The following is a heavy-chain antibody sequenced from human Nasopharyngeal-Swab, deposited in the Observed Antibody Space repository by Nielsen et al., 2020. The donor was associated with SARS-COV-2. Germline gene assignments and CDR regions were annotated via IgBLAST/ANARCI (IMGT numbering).Heavy chain of an antibody. D-gene: IGHD1-26*01. CDR2: INPNSGGT. CDR1: GYTFTGYY. CDR3: ARRAGGFSGSYLD. Sequence: ASVKVSCKASGYTFTGYYMHWVRQAPGQGLEWMGRINPNSGGTNYAQKFQGRVTMTTDTSTSTAYMELRSLRSDDTAVYYCARRAGGFSGSYLDWGQGTLVTVSS. V-gene: IGHV1-2*06. J-gene: IGHJ4*02.